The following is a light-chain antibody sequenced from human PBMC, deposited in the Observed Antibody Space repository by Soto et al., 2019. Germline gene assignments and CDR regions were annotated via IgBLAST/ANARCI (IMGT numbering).Light chain of an antibody. J-gene: IGKJ1*01. CDR2: AAS. CDR3: QQYYSYSWT. Sequence: AIRMTQSPSSFSASTRDIVAINCRASQGISSYLAWYQQKPGKAPKLLIYAASTLQSGVPSRFSGSGSGTDFTLTISCLQSEDFATYYCQQYYSYSWTFGQGTKVDI. CDR1: QGISSY. V-gene: IGKV1-8*01.